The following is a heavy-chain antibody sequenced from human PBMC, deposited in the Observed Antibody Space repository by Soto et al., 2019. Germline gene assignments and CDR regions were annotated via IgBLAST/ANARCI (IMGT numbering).Heavy chain of an antibody. CDR2: ISYDGSNK. CDR3: AKDGGPRQWVEVGRYCYGMDV. CDR1: GFTFSSYG. V-gene: IGHV3-30*18. Sequence: QVQLVESGGGVVQPGRSLRLSCAASGFTFSSYGMHWVRQAPGKGLEWVGVISYDGSNKYYADSVKGRFTISRDNYKYTVYMQMNRLRAEDTAVYCCAKDGGPRQWVEVGRYCYGMDVWGQGSTVTVSS. D-gene: IGHD6-19*01. J-gene: IGHJ6*02.